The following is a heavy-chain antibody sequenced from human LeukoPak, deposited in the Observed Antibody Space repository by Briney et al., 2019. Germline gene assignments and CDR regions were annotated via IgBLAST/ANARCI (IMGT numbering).Heavy chain of an antibody. V-gene: IGHV1-2*02. Sequence: GASVKVSCKASGYTFTGFYIHWVRQAPGQGLEWMGWINPNSGDTNFAQKFQGRVTMTRDTSISTAYMDLRRLRSDDTAVYYCARAAGSGVEYFSPYYFDCWGQGTPVTVSS. CDR1: GYTFTGFY. D-gene: IGHD6-6*01. J-gene: IGHJ4*02. CDR3: ARAAGSGVEYFSPYYFDC. CDR2: INPNSGDT.